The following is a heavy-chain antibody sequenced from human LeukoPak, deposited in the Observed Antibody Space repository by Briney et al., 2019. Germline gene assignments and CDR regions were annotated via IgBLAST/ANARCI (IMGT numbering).Heavy chain of an antibody. CDR1: GFTFSSYS. D-gene: IGHD4-17*01. J-gene: IGHJ4*02. Sequence: GGSLRLSCAASGFTFSSYSMTWVRQAPGKGLEWVSSISSSSSYIYYADSVKGRFTISRDNAKNSLYLQMNSLRAEDTAVYYCARARDYGDLYFDYWGQGTLVTVSS. CDR3: ARARDYGDLYFDY. V-gene: IGHV3-21*01. CDR2: ISSSSSYI.